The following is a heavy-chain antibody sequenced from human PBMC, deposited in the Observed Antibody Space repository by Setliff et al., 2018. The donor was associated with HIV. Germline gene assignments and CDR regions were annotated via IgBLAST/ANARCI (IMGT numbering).Heavy chain of an antibody. V-gene: IGHV4-34*01. J-gene: IGHJ3*02. CDR3: ARDVHSSSWYGDAFDI. D-gene: IGHD6-13*01. Sequence: SETLSLTCAVYGGSFSGFYWSWIRQPPGKDLEWIGSIYHSGSTNYSPSLKSRVTISIDTSKSQFSLKLTSVTAADTAVYYCARDVHSSSWYGDAFDIWGQGTMVTVSS. CDR1: GGSFSGFY. CDR2: IYHSGST.